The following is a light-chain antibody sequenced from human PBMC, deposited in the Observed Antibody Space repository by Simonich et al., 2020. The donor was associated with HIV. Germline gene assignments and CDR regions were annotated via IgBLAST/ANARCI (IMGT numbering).Light chain of an antibody. J-gene: IGKJ2*01. Sequence: EIVMTQSPATLSVSPGERATLSCRASQSVSSNLSWYQPKPGHSPRLLIYGASTRAAGIPARFSGSGSGTEFSLTISSLKSEDFVVYHCQQYNNWPNTFGQGTKLEIK. CDR2: GAS. V-gene: IGKV3-15*01. CDR3: QQYNNWPNT. CDR1: QSVSSN.